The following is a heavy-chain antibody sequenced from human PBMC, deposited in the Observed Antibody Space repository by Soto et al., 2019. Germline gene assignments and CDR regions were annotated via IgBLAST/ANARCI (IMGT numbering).Heavy chain of an antibody. V-gene: IGHV1-69*13. CDR3: ARGTNYYDSSGCGY. J-gene: IGHJ4*02. Sequence: SVKVSCKTSGYTFSNFCFRWVRQAPGQGLEWMGGIIPIFGTANYAQKFQGRVTITADESTSTAYMELSSLRSEDTAVYYCARGTNYYDSSGCGYWGQGTLVTVSS. CDR1: GYTFSNFC. D-gene: IGHD3-22*01. CDR2: IIPIFGTA.